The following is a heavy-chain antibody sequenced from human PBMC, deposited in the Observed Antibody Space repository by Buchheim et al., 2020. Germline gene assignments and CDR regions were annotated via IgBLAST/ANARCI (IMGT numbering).Heavy chain of an antibody. CDR1: GGSISSTSNN. Sequence: QLQLQESGPGLVKPSETLSLTCTVSGGSISSTSNNWAWIRQPPGKGLEWIGSIYYNGNTYYNPSLKSRVTISVDTSENQFSLKLSSVTAADTAVYYCARRNMATEFDYWGQGTL. CDR2: IYYNGNT. D-gene: IGHD5-12*01. V-gene: IGHV4-39*01. CDR3: ARRNMATEFDY. J-gene: IGHJ4*02.